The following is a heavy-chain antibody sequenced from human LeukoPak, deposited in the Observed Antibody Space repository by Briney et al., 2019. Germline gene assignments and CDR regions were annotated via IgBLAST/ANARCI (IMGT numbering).Heavy chain of an antibody. V-gene: IGHV4-59*01. Sequence: SETLPLTCTVSGGSISSYYWSWIRQPPGKGLEWIGYIYYSGSTNYNPSLKSRVTISVDTSKNQFSLKLSSVTAADTAVYYCARAQYSSSYFDYWGQGTLVTVSS. J-gene: IGHJ4*02. CDR1: GGSISSYY. CDR3: ARAQYSSSYFDY. D-gene: IGHD6-6*01. CDR2: IYYSGST.